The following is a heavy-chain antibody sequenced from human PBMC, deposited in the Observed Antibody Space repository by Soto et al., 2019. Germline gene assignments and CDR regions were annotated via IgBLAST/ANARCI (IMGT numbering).Heavy chain of an antibody. D-gene: IGHD2-15*01. CDR3: ARTPGPEVAASLEYYYFSGMDV. J-gene: IGHJ6*02. CDR1: GGSLSNYY. Sequence: SETLSLTCGVYGGSLSNYYWSWIRQSPGKGLEWIGEISHSGVTNHNPSLKSRVTISVDKSITTAYLQWSSLKASDTAMYYCARTPGPEVAASLEYYYFSGMDVWGQGTTVTVSS. CDR2: ISHSGVT. V-gene: IGHV4-34*01.